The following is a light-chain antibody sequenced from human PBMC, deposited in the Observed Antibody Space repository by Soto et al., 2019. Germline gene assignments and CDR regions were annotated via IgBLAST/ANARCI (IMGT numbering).Light chain of an antibody. J-gene: IGKJ1*01. CDR2: GAS. V-gene: IGKV3-15*01. Sequence: EIVLTQSPATLSVSAGGTVTLSCRASQSIRTNVAWYQQISGQAPRLLVYGASTRATGVPARFSGSGSGTEFTLTISSLQSEDSAVYYCQQYDNWPPEATFGQGTKVEI. CDR1: QSIRTN. CDR3: QQYDNWPPEAT.